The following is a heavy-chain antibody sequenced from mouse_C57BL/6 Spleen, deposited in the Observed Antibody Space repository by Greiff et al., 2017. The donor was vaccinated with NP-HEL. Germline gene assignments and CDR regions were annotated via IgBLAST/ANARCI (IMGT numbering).Heavy chain of an antibody. D-gene: IGHD1-1*01. CDR2: IWRGGST. V-gene: IGHV2-5*01. CDR1: GFSLTSYG. Sequence: VQLQESGPGLVQPSQSLSITCTVSGFSLTSYGVHWVRQSPGKGLEWLGVIWRGGSTDYNAAFMSRLSITKDNSKSQVFFKMNSLQADDTAIYYCAKNLNYYGSSYDAMDYWGQGTSVTVSS. J-gene: IGHJ4*01. CDR3: AKNLNYYGSSYDAMDY.